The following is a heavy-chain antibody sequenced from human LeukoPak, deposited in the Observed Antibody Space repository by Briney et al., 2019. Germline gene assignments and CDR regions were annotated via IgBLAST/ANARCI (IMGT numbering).Heavy chain of an antibody. V-gene: IGHV4-34*01. D-gene: IGHD4-23*01. CDR1: GGSFSGYY. CDR3: AREGDYGGNQNAFDI. J-gene: IGHJ3*02. CDR2: INHSGST. Sequence: SEILSLTCAVYGGSFSGYYWSWIRQPPGKGLEWIGEINHSGSTNYNPSLKSRVTISVDTSKNQFSLKLSSVTAADTAVYYCAREGDYGGNQNAFDIWGQGTMVTVSS.